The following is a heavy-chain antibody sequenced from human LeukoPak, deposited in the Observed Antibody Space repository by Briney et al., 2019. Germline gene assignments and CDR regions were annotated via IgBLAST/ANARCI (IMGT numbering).Heavy chain of an antibody. CDR1: GGSFSGYY. J-gene: IGHJ6*04. CDR3: AREAYSSSRGYGMDV. CDR2: INHSGST. Sequence: SETLSLTCAVYGGSFSGYYWSWIRQPPGKGLEWIGEINHSGSTNYNPSLKSRGTISVDTSKNQFSLKLSSVTAADTAVYYCAREAYSSSRGYGMDVWGKGNTGTVSS. V-gene: IGHV4-34*01. D-gene: IGHD6-13*01.